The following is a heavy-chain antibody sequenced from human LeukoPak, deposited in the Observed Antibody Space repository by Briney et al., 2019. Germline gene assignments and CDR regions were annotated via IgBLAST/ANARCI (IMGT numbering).Heavy chain of an antibody. D-gene: IGHD3-10*01. J-gene: IGHJ4*02. Sequence: ASVKVSCKASGGTFSSYAISWVRQAPGQGLEWMGWISAYNGNTNYAQKLQGRVTMTTDTSTSTAYMELRSLRSDDTAVYYCARDRRYGSGSYYSDYWGQGTLVTVSS. CDR3: ARDRRYGSGSYYSDY. CDR2: ISAYNGNT. CDR1: GGTFSSYA. V-gene: IGHV1-18*01.